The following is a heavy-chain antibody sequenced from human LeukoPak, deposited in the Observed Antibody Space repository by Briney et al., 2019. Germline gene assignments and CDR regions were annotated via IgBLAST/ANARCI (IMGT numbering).Heavy chain of an antibody. J-gene: IGHJ4*02. D-gene: IGHD1-26*01. CDR2: MRRDGNEI. V-gene: IGHV3-7*03. CDR1: GFTFSTYW. Sequence: GGSLRLSCSASGFTFSTYWMSWVRQAPGKGLEWVANMRRDGNEIYYLDSVRGRFTISRDNAENSLYLQMNSLRVEDTAVYYCAARSSGNPYFWGQGTLVTVSS. CDR3: AARSSGNPYF.